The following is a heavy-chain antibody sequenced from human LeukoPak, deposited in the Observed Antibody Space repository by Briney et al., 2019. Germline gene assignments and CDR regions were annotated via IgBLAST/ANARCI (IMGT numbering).Heavy chain of an antibody. CDR3: ARGLAHI. CDR1: GFTFSTYE. V-gene: IGHV3-48*03. D-gene: IGHD2-15*01. Sequence: GGSLTLSCVASGFTFSTYEMNWVRQAPGKGLEWVSHISSSGSTIYYADSVMGRFTISRDNAKSSLYLHMNSLRAEDTAVYYCARGLAHIRGQGTLVTVSS. J-gene: IGHJ4*02. CDR2: ISSSGSTI.